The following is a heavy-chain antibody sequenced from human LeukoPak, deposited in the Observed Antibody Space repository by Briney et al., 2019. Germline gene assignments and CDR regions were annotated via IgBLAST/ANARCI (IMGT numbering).Heavy chain of an antibody. Sequence: SETLSLTCTVSGGSISSYYWSWVRQPPGKGLEWIGYIYYSGSTNYNPSLKSGVTISVDTSKNQFSLKLSSVTAADTAVYYCARSGGMDVWGQGTTVTVS. CDR1: GGSISSYY. CDR3: ARSGGMDV. J-gene: IGHJ6*02. CDR2: IYYSGST. V-gene: IGHV4-59*01.